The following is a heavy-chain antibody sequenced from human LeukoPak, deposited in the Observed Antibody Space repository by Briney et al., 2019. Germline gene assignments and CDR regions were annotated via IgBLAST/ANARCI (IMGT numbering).Heavy chain of an antibody. D-gene: IGHD6-13*01. J-gene: IGHJ4*02. V-gene: IGHV4-34*01. Sequence: GSLRLSRAASGFTFSNAWMSWVRQAPGKGLEWIGEINHSGSTNYNPSLKSRVTISVDTSKNQFSLKLSSVTAADTAVYYCARGDYSSNPYYFDYWGQGTLVTVSS. CDR3: ARGDYSSNPYYFDY. CDR1: GFTFSNAW. CDR2: INHSGST.